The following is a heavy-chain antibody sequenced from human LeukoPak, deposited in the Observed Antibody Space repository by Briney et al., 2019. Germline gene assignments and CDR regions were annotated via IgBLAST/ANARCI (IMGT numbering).Heavy chain of an antibody. J-gene: IGHJ6*03. CDR2: ISSSSSTI. V-gene: IGHV3-48*01. CDR1: GFTFSSYS. Sequence: GSLRLSCAASGFTFSSYSMNWVRQAPGKGLEWVSYISSSSSTIYYADSVKGRFTISRDNAKNSLYLQMNSLRAEDTAVYYCARDPAAIDYYYYYMDVWGKGTTVTVSS. D-gene: IGHD2-2*01. CDR3: ARDPAAIDYYYYYMDV.